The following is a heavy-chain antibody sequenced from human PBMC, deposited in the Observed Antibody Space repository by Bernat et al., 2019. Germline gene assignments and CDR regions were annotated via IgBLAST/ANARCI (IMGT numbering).Heavy chain of an antibody. V-gene: IGHV4-39*01. CDR1: GGSISSSSYY. D-gene: IGHD6-19*01. CDR2: IYYSGST. Sequence: QLQLQESGPGLVKPSETLSLTCTVSGGSISSSSYYWGWIRQPPGKGLEWIGSIYYSGSTYYNPSLKSRVTISVDTSKNQFSLKLSSVTAADTAVYCCARYSSGWYFDLWGRGTLVTVSS. J-gene: IGHJ2*01. CDR3: ARYSSGWYFDL.